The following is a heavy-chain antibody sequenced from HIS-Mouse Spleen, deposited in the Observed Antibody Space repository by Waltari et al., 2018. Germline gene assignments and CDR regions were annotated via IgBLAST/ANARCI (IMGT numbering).Heavy chain of an antibody. Sequence: QVQLVESGGGVVQPGRSLRLSCAASGFPFSSYGMHWVRQAPGKGLEWGAVISYDGSNKYYADSVKGRFSISRDNSKNTLYLQMNSLRAEDTAVYYCAKASSGWLDYWGQGTLVTVSS. D-gene: IGHD6-19*01. CDR1: GFPFSSYG. CDR2: ISYDGSNK. J-gene: IGHJ4*02. CDR3: AKASSGWLDY. V-gene: IGHV3-30*18.